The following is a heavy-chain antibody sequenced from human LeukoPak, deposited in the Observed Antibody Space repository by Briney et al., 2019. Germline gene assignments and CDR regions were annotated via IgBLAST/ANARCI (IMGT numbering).Heavy chain of an antibody. Sequence: PGGSLRLSCAGSTITVSSYYMSWVRQAPGRGLEWVSVMHIGGQTFCANSVKDRFTLSRDESKNTLYLQMHSLRAEDTAVYYCARGNYYDYAFDVWGQGTMVTVSS. D-gene: IGHD3-22*01. CDR3: ARGNYYDYAFDV. CDR2: MHIGGQT. J-gene: IGHJ3*01. CDR1: TITVSSYY. V-gene: IGHV3-66*01.